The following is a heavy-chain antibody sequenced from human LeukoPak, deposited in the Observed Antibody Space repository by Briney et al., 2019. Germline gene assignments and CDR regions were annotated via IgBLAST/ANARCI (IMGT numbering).Heavy chain of an antibody. V-gene: IGHV4-59*01. CDR2: IYYSGTT. CDR1: GGSINNYY. CDR3: ARDSTPYGHSGY. D-gene: IGHD4-17*01. J-gene: IGHJ4*02. Sequence: TSETLSRTCTVSGGSINNYYWSWIRQPPGKGLEWIGYIYYSGTTNFNPSLKSRVTISVDTSKNQFSLRLSSVTAADTAVYYCARDSTPYGHSGYWGQGTLVTVSP.